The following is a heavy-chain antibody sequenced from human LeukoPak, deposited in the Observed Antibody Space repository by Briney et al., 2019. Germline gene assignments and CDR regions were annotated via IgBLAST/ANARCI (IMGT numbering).Heavy chain of an antibody. CDR3: VRNNNNDY. D-gene: IGHD2/OR15-2a*01. V-gene: IGHV3-30*02. CDR1: GFTVSSNF. CDR2: ISYDGSTK. Sequence: PGGSLRLSCAASGFTVSSNFMHWVRQAPGKGLEWVAFISYDGSTKTYADSVKGRFTTSRDISLHLQMNSLRAEDTAVYYCVRNNNNDYWGQGTLVTVSS. J-gene: IGHJ4*02.